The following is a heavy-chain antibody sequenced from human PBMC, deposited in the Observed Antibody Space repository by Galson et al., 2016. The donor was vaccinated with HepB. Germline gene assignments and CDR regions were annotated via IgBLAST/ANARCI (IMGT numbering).Heavy chain of an antibody. CDR2: IYYVGSP. CDR1: GASVSSAGHY. V-gene: IGHV4-31*01. D-gene: IGHD5-18*01. Sequence: LSLTCTVSGASVSSAGHYWHWIRQRPGKGLEWIGYIYYVGSPYYSPSLQSHISMSLDMSKNQFSLSLRSVTVADTALYYCARDAGYSFGLGFFDNWGQGTLVTVSS. CDR3: ARDAGYSFGLGFFDN. J-gene: IGHJ4*02.